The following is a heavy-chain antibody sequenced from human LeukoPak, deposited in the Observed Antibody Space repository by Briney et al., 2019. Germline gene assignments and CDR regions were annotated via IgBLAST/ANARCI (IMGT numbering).Heavy chain of an antibody. D-gene: IGHD3-10*01. J-gene: IGHJ6*02. CDR2: ISGSGGST. V-gene: IGHV3-23*01. Sequence: GGSLRLSCAASGFTFSSYAMSWVRQAPGKGLEWVSAISGSGGSTYYADSVKGRFTISRDNSKNTLYLQMNSLRAEDTAVYYCAKGSYLSYYYYGMDVWGQGTTVTVSS. CDR3: AKGSYLSYYYYGMDV. CDR1: GFTFSSYA.